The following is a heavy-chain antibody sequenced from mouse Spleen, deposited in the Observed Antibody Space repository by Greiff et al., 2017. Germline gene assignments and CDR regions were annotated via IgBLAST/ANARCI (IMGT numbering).Heavy chain of an antibody. CDR2: ITPSSGYT. V-gene: IGHV1-7*01. J-gene: IGHJ2*01. D-gene: IGHD2-1*01. CDR3: ARGYYGNLFDY. CDR1: GYTFTSYW. Sequence: QVQLKQSGAELARPGASVKMSCKASGYTFTSYWMHWVKQRPGQGLEWIGYITPSSGYTKYNQKFKDKATLTADKSSSTAYMQLSSLTYEDSAVYYCARGYYGNLFDYWGQGTTLTVSS.